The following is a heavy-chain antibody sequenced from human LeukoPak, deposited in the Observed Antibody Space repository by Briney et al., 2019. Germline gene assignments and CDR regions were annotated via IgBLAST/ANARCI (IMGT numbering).Heavy chain of an antibody. CDR1: GYSISSGGYY. D-gene: IGHD3-3*01. J-gene: IGHJ4*02. Sequence: SETLSLTCTVSGYSISSGGYYWSWIRQPPGKGLEWIGYIYHSGSTYYNPSLKSRVTISVDTSKNQFSLKLSSVTAADTAVYYCARHASNYDFWSGYEGEFDYWGQGTLVTVSS. CDR3: ARHASNYDFWSGYEGEFDY. V-gene: IGHV4-30-2*01. CDR2: IYHSGST.